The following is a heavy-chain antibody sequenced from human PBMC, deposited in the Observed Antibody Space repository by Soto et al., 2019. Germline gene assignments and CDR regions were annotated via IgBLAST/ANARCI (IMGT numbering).Heavy chain of an antibody. V-gene: IGHV3-74*01. CDR1: GFTFSSYP. CDR3: VRGTNGWRGMDY. D-gene: IGHD2-8*01. J-gene: IGHJ4*02. Sequence: EVQLVESGGAIVQPGGSLRLSCATSGFTFSSYPIHWVRQAPGKGPVWVSRITEDGSGTTYADSVKGRFTVTRDNAKNTMYLQMGGLGAEDTAVYHCVRGTNGWRGMDYWGQGTLVTVSS. CDR2: ITEDGSGT.